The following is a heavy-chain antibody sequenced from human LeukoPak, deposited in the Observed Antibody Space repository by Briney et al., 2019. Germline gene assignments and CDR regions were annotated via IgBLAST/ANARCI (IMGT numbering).Heavy chain of an antibody. CDR2: ISGSGGST. D-gene: IGHD1-26*01. J-gene: IGHJ4*02. V-gene: IGHV3-23*01. CDR1: GFTFSSYA. CDR3: AKGPSYSGSYYLMDY. Sequence: GGSLRLSCAASGFTFSSYAMSWVRQAPGKGLEWVSAISGSGGSTYYADSVKGRFTISRDNSKNTLYLQMNSLRAEDTAVYYCAKGPSYSGSYYLMDYWGQGTLVTVSS.